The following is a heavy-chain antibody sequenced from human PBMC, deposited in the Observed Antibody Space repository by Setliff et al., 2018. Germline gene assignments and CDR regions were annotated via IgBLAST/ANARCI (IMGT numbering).Heavy chain of an antibody. J-gene: IGHJ4*02. V-gene: IGHV3-53*01. CDR1: GFSFSDYY. CDR2: TYADGTT. D-gene: IGHD3-10*01. CDR3: RLWFGETSRDY. Sequence: GGSLRLSCAASGFSFSDYYMSWVRQAPGKGLEWVSVTYADGTTNYADSVKGRFTISRDNSKNALYLQMNSLRAEDTAVYYCRLWFGETSRDYWGQGTLVTVSS.